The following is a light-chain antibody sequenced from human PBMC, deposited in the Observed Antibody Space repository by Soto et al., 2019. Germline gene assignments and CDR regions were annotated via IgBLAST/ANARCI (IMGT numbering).Light chain of an antibody. CDR1: QFVSSN. Sequence: EIVMTQSPVTLSVSPGESATLSCRASQFVSSNLAWYQQKPGQAPRLLIYGASTRATGIPARFSGSGTGTEFTLTITSLQAEDFAIYYCQQYKKWPQTFGQGTKV. CDR3: QQYKKWPQT. CDR2: GAS. V-gene: IGKV3D-15*01. J-gene: IGKJ1*01.